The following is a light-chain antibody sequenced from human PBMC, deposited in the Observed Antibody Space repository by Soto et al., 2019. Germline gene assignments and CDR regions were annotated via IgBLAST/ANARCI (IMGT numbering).Light chain of an antibody. CDR2: DAS. J-gene: IGKJ5*01. V-gene: IGKV3-15*01. Sequence: LVMAQSPATLSVSPGERATLSCRASQSVSSSLAWYLQKPGQAPRLLIYDASTRATGIPARFSGRRSGTEFTLTISSLQPEDYGVYSCQQYSNWPYTFGQGTRLEIK. CDR3: QQYSNWPYT. CDR1: QSVSSS.